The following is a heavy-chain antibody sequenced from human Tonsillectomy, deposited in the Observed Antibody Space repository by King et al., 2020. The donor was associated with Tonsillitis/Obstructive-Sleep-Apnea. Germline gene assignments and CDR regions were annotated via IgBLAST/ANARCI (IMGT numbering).Heavy chain of an antibody. D-gene: IGHD2-15*01. J-gene: IGHJ4*02. Sequence: VQLQQWGAGLLKPSETLSLTCAVYGGAFSGYYWSWIRQPPGKGLEWIGEINHSGSTNYNPSLKRRVTISVDTSKNQFSLKLSSVTAADTAVFYCALGYCSGGSCSLDYWGQGTLVTVSS. V-gene: IGHV4-34*01. CDR3: ALGYCSGGSCSLDY. CDR1: GGAFSGYY. CDR2: INHSGST.